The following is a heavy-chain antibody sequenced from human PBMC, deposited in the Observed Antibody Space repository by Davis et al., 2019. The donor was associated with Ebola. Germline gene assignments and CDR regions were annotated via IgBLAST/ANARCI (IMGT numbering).Heavy chain of an antibody. CDR1: GFTFSSYS. D-gene: IGHD3-10*01. CDR2: ISSSSSYI. Sequence: GESLKISCAASGFTFSSYSMDWVRQAPGKGLEWVSSISSSSSYIYYADSVKGRFTISRDNAKNSLYLQMNSLRAEDTAVYYCARGGAEDYWGQGSLVTVSS. V-gene: IGHV3-21*01. J-gene: IGHJ4*02. CDR3: ARGGAEDY.